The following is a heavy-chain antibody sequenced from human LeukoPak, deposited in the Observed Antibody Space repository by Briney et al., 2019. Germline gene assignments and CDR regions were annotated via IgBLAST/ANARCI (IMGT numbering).Heavy chain of an antibody. Sequence: SQTLSLTCTVSGGSISSSSSDYYRGWIRQPPGKGLEWIGRIYYTLATYYSPPLTSRVTMSVYTSKNQFSLRLTSVNAADTDVYYCASHDHCIGGSCWVIGYWGQGTLVTVSS. CDR2: IYYTLAT. V-gene: IGHV4-39*01. CDR3: ASHDHCIGGSCWVIGY. D-gene: IGHD2-15*01. CDR1: GGSISSSSSDYY. J-gene: IGHJ4*02.